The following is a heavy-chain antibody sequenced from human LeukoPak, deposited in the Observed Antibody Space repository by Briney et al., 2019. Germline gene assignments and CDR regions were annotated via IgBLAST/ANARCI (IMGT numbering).Heavy chain of an antibody. Sequence: GASVTVSCKASGYTFTGYYMHWVRQAPGQGLEWMGWINTNSGGTNYAQKFQGRVTMTRDTSISTAYMELSRLRSDDTAVYYCARDAAFYYDSSGGEDYWGQGTLVTVSS. D-gene: IGHD3-22*01. CDR3: ARDAAFYYDSSGGEDY. CDR2: INTNSGGT. J-gene: IGHJ4*02. V-gene: IGHV1-2*02. CDR1: GYTFTGYY.